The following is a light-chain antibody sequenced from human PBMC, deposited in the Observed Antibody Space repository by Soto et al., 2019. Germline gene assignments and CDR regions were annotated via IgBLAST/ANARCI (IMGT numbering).Light chain of an antibody. CDR1: SSDVGGYVY. J-gene: IGLJ2*01. Sequence: QSALTQPPSASGSPGQSVTISCTGTSSDVGGYVYVSWYQQYPGKASKLMIYEVNKRPSGVPDRFSGSKSGNTASLTVSGLQAGDEADYYCSSYAGTNTDVIFGGGTQLTVL. CDR2: EVN. V-gene: IGLV2-8*01. CDR3: SSYAGTNTDVI.